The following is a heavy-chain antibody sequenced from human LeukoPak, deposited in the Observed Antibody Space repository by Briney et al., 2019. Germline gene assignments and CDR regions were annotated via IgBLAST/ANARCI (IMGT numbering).Heavy chain of an antibody. CDR2: IYYTGTT. V-gene: IGHV4-59*01. Sequence: SETLSLTCTVSGGSLSGDYWNWIRQPPGKGLEWIGYIYYTGTTDYSPSLKSRVTISLDMSKNQCSLKLRSVTAADTAVYYCARTNAFGNRGQGTMVTVSS. CDR1: GGSLSGDY. J-gene: IGHJ3*02. CDR3: ARTNAFGN.